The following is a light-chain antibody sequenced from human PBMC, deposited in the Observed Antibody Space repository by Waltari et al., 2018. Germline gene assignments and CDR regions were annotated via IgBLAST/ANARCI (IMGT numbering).Light chain of an antibody. CDR2: DVT. CDR3: GSYRYGSSLV. J-gene: IGLJ2*01. CDR1: SSDGGGYHF. V-gene: IGLV2-14*03. Sequence: QSALTQPASVSGSPGQSIAISCAGTSSDGGGYHFVSWYQQQPGKAPKPMIYDVTKRPPGVSDRFSGSKSGNTASLTISGLQAEDEGDYYCGSYRYGSSLVFGGGTRLTVL.